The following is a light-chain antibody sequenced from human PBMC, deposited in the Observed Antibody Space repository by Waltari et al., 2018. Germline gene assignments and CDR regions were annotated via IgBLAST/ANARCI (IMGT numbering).Light chain of an antibody. CDR2: GKC. CDR1: SSNIGAGYD. J-gene: IGLJ3*02. Sequence: QSVLTQPPSVSGAPGQRVTISCTGSSSNIGAGYDVHWYQQLPGTAPKLLIYGKCNRPSGVPDRCSGSKSGTSASLAITGLQAEDEADYYCQSYDSSLSGLWVFGGGTKLTVL. V-gene: IGLV1-40*01. CDR3: QSYDSSLSGLWV.